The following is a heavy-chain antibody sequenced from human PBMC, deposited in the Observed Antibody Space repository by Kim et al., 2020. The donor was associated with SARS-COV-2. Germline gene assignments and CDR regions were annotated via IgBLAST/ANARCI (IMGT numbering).Heavy chain of an antibody. Sequence: SETLSLTCTVSGGSISSGSYYWSWIRQPAGKGLEWIGRIYTSGSTNYNPSLKSRVTISVDTSKNQFSLKLSSVTAAATAVYYCARGGWYFYYYYGMDVWGQGTTVTVSS. CDR2: IYTSGST. CDR3: ARGGWYFYYYYGMDV. D-gene: IGHD6-19*01. V-gene: IGHV4-61*02. J-gene: IGHJ6*02. CDR1: GGSISSGSYY.